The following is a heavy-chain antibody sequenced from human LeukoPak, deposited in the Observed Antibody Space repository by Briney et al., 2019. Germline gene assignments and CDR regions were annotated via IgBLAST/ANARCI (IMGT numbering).Heavy chain of an antibody. CDR1: GGTFSSYA. CDR3: ARGIDSSGFQRSYYYYYMDV. V-gene: IGHV1-8*03. CDR2: MNPNSGNT. Sequence: ASVKVSCKASGGTFSSYAINWVRQATGQGLEWMGWMNPNSGNTGYAQKFQGRVTITRNTSISTAYMELSSLRSEDTAVYYCARGIDSSGFQRSYYYYYMDVWGKGTTVTVSS. D-gene: IGHD3-22*01. J-gene: IGHJ6*03.